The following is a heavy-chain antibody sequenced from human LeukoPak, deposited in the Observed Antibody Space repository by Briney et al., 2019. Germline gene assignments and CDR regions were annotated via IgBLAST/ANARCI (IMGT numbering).Heavy chain of an antibody. CDR1: GYTFTGYH. D-gene: IGHD6-13*01. CDR3: ARGTEQQLVLGNYYYGMDV. V-gene: IGHV1-2*02. J-gene: IGHJ6*02. CDR2: INPNSGGT. Sequence: GASVKVSCKASGYTFTGYHMHWVRQAAGQGLEWMGWINPNSGGTNYAQKFQGRVTMTRDTSISTAYMELSRLRSDDTAVYYCARGTEQQLVLGNYYYGMDVWGQGTTVTVSS.